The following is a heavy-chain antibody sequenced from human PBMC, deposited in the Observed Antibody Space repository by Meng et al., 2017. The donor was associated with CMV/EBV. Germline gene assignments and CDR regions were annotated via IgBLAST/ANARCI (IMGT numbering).Heavy chain of an antibody. Sequence: HLHHPVSCLVQPARTPSLSCSFSGYSINSANTIWGWIRQPPGKVLEWSASIYYSKSTYYNPSLKSRVTIAVDASKNQFSLRLSSVTAADTAVYYCARHGMWLIRNAYWGQGTLVTVSS. CDR3: ARHGMWLIRNAY. V-gene: IGHV4-39*07. J-gene: IGHJ4*02. D-gene: IGHD2-21*01. CDR1: GYSINSANTI. CDR2: IYYSKST.